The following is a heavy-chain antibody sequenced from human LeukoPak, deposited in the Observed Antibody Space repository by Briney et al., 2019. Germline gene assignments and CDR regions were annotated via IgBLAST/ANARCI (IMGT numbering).Heavy chain of an antibody. V-gene: IGHV4-31*03. D-gene: IGHD2-2*01. CDR3: ARDHCSSTICYVGTCWFDP. CDR2: IYYSGST. Sequence: SQTLSLTCTVSGVSIRRGGYYWRGVRQQPGKGLEWIAYIYYSGSTYYHRSLKSRVTISVDTSKNQFSLKLSSVTAADTAVYYCARDHCSSTICYVGTCWFDPWGQGTLVTVSS. CDR1: GVSIRRGGYY. J-gene: IGHJ5*02.